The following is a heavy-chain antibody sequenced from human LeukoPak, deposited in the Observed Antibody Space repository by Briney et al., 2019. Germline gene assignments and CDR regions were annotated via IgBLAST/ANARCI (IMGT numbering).Heavy chain of an antibody. V-gene: IGHV1-69*13. J-gene: IGHJ3*02. CDR2: IIPIFGTA. D-gene: IGHD3-22*01. CDR1: GGTFSSYA. CDR3: ARGDSSGYYYVYQNAFDI. Sequence: ASVKVSCKASGGTFSSYAISWVRQAPGQGLEWMGGIIPIFGTANYAQKFQGRVTITADESTSTAYMELSSLRSEDTAVYYCARGDSSGYYYVYQNAFDIWGQGTMVTVSS.